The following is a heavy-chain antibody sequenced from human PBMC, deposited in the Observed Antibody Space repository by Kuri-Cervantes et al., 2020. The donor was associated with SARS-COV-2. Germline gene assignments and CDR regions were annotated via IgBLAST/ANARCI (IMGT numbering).Heavy chain of an antibody. CDR1: GYTFTGYC. D-gene: IGHD3-3*01. Sequence: ASVKVSCKASGYTFTGYCMHWVRQAPGQGLEWMGWINPNSGGTNYAQKFQGWVTMTRDTSISTAYMELSRLRSDDTAVYYCAREGGGTIQYYYYGMDVWGQGTTVTVSS. CDR2: INPNSGGT. V-gene: IGHV1-2*04. J-gene: IGHJ6*01. CDR3: AREGGGTIQYYYYGMDV.